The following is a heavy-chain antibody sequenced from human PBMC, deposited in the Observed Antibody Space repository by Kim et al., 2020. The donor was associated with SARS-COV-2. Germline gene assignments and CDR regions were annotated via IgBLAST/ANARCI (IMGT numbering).Heavy chain of an antibody. Sequence: RNNEQTYQEKATITRDMSTSTTYMELSSLRSEDTAVYYCAAERRAKNFDYWGQGTLVTVSS. CDR3: AAERRAKNFDY. J-gene: IGHJ4*02. CDR2: R. V-gene: IGHV1-58*01.